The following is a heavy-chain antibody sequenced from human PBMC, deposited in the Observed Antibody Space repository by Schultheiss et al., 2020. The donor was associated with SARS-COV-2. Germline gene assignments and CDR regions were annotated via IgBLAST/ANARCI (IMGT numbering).Heavy chain of an antibody. D-gene: IGHD2-2*01. V-gene: IGHV4-39*07. CDR1: GGSISGCSYY. CDR2: IFYSGGT. CDR3: ARQSPKDIVVVRRALDI. Sequence: SETLSLTCTVYGGSISGCSYYWGWIRQPPGKGLEWSVSIFYSGGTYYNPSLKSRVTITVDTSKNQFSLKLSSVTAADTAVYYCARQSPKDIVVVRRALDIWGQGTMVTVSS. J-gene: IGHJ3*02.